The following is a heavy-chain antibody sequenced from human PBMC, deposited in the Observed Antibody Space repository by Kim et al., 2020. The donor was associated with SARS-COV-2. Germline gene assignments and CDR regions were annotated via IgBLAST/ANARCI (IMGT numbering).Heavy chain of an antibody. V-gene: IGHV3-48*03. CDR3: ARVSVTGTAAFDI. CDR2: ISDSGSTP. J-gene: IGHJ3*02. Sequence: GGSLRLSCAASGFTFSSYEINWVRQAPGKGLEWVSYISDSGSTPYYADSVKGRFTISRDNAKNSLYLQMNSLRAEDTAVYYCARVSVTGTAAFDIWGQGTLVTVSS. CDR1: GFTFSSYE. D-gene: IGHD6-19*01.